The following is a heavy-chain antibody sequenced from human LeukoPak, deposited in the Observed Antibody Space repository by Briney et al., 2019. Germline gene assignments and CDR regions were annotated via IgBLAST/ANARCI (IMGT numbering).Heavy chain of an antibody. V-gene: IGHV4-39*01. CDR1: GGSISSSSYY. Sequence: SETLSLTCTVSGGSISSSSYYWGWIRQPPGKGLEWIGSIYYSGSTYYNPSLKSRVTISVDTSKNQFSLKLSSVTAADTAVYYCASSLVVTAISYFDYWGKGTLVTVSS. CDR2: IYYSGST. CDR3: ASSLVVTAISYFDY. J-gene: IGHJ4*02. D-gene: IGHD2-21*02.